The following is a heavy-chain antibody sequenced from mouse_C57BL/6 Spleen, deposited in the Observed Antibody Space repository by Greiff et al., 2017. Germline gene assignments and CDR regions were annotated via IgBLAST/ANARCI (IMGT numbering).Heavy chain of an antibody. Sequence: DVMLVESGGGLVKPGGSLKLSCAASGFTFSDYGMHWVRQAPEKGLEWVAYISSSSSTIYYADTVKGRFTISRDNAKNTLFLQMTSLRSEDTAMYYCARDGDCYIDYWGQGTSLTVSS. CDR1: GFTFSDYG. CDR3: ARDGDCYIDY. CDR2: ISSSSSTI. D-gene: IGHD2-13*01. V-gene: IGHV5-17*01. J-gene: IGHJ2*02.